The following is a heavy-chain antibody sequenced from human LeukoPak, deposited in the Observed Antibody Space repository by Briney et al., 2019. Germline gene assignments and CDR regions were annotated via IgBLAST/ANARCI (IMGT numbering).Heavy chain of an antibody. CDR3: AKAYYYDSSGYYWAKFDY. J-gene: IGHJ4*02. CDR2: ISGSGGST. CDR1: GFTFSSYA. Sequence: GSLRLSCAASGFTFSSYAMSWVRQAPGKGLEWVSAISGSGGSTYYADSVKGRFTISRDNSKNTLYLQMNSLRAEDTAVYYCAKAYYYDSSGYYWAKFDYWGQGTLVTVSS. V-gene: IGHV3-23*01. D-gene: IGHD3-22*01.